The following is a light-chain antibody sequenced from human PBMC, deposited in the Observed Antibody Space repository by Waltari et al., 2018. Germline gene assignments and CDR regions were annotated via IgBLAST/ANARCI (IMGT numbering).Light chain of an antibody. V-gene: IGLV2-14*01. CDR3: SSYTTTSSWV. CDR2: GVS. CDR1: SGDIGNYKF. J-gene: IGLJ3*02. Sequence: QSALTQPASVSGSPGQSITISCTGTSGDIGNYKFVSWYQQEPGRAPKLIVYGVSQRPAGVSNRFSGAKSGNTASLTISGVQAEDEADYYCSSYTTTSSWVFSGGTKRTVL.